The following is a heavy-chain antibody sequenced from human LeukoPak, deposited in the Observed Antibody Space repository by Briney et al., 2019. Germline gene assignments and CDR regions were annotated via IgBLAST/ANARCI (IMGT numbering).Heavy chain of an antibody. CDR1: GGSFSGYY. Sequence: SETLSLTCAVYGGSFSGYYWSWIRQPPGKGLEWIGEINHSGSTNYNPSLKSRVTISVDTSKNQFSLKLSSVTAADTAVYYCSGYDCSGGSCYRYFYYGMDVWGQGTTVTVSS. CDR3: SGYDCSGGSCYRYFYYGMDV. V-gene: IGHV4-34*01. D-gene: IGHD2-15*01. CDR2: INHSGST. J-gene: IGHJ6*02.